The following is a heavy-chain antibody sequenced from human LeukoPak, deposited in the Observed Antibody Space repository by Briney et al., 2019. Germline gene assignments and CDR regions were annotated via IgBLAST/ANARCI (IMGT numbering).Heavy chain of an antibody. J-gene: IGHJ4*02. CDR2: MNPNSGNT. V-gene: IGHV1-8*02. D-gene: IGHD6-6*01. Sequence: GASVKVSCKASGYTFTSYDINWVRQATGQGLEWMGWMNPNSGNTGYAQKFQGRVTMTRDTSISTAYMELSRLRSDDTAVYYCARDPYRIAARQGYDYWGQGTLVTVSS. CDR3: ARDPYRIAARQGYDY. CDR1: GYTFTSYD.